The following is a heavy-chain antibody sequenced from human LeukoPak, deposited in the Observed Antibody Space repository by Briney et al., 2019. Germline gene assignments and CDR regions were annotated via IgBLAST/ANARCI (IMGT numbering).Heavy chain of an antibody. V-gene: IGHV4-59*01. CDR3: ARDTAMGLYYYGMDV. J-gene: IGHJ6*04. CDR2: IYYSGST. Sequence: SETPSLTCTVSGGSISSYYLSWIRQPPGKGLEWIGYIYYSGSTNYNPSLKSRVTISVDTSKNQFSLKLSSVTAADTAVYYCARDTAMGLYYYGMDVWGKGTTVTVSS. CDR1: GGSISSYY. D-gene: IGHD5-18*01.